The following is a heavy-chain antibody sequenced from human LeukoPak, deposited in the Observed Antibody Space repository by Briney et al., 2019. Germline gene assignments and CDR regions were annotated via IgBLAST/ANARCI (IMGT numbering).Heavy chain of an antibody. J-gene: IGHJ4*02. CDR1: GYIFTPHH. CDR3: AMSVEMPPIPSFDY. D-gene: IGHD5-24*01. CDR2: VSAANNP. Sequence: ASVKVSCKTSGYIFTPHHIHWMRQAPGQGLELLGWVSAANNPEYSQKFQGRVVITRDASATTSYLELNSLRSEDTAIYYCAMSVEMPPIPSFDYWGQGTLVTVSS. V-gene: IGHV1-3*01.